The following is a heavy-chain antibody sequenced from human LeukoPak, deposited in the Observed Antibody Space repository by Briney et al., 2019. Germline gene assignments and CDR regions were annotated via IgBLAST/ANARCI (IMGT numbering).Heavy chain of an antibody. CDR3: AGGSYYGYYFDY. Sequence: PSETLSLTCTVPSGSICSYYWSWIRQPAGKGMEWIGRIYTSGSTNYSPSLKSRVTMSVDTSKNQFSLKLSSVTAADTAVYYCAGGSYYGYYFDYWGQGTLVTVSS. J-gene: IGHJ4*02. D-gene: IGHD3-10*01. V-gene: IGHV4-4*07. CDR1: SGSICSYY. CDR2: IYTSGST.